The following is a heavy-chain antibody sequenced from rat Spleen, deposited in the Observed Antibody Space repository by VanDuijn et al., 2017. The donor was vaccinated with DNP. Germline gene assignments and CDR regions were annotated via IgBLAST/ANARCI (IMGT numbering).Heavy chain of an antibody. D-gene: IGHD1-1*01. CDR1: GFSLTSSS. V-gene: IGHV2-63*01. Sequence: QVQLRESGPGLAQPSETLSLTCTVSGFSLTSSSVSWVRQPSGKRPEWMGRVWYDGDTAYNSALRSRLSFSRDTSKNQVFLKMNSLQTDDTGTYYCIRDGGGNWFAYWGQGTLVTVSS. J-gene: IGHJ3*01. CDR3: IRDGGGNWFAY. CDR2: VWYDGDT.